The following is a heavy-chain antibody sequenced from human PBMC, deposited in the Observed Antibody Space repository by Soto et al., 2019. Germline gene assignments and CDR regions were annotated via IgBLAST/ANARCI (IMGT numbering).Heavy chain of an antibody. J-gene: IGHJ6*02. CDR2: IWYDGSNK. Sequence: QVQLVESGGGVVQPGRSLRLSCAASGFTFSSYGMHWVRQAPGKGLEWVAVIWYDGSNKYYADSVKGRFTISRDNSKNTLYLQMNSLRAEDTAVYYCARDRFSYYYYYGMDVWGQGTKVTVSS. CDR1: GFTFSSYG. CDR3: ARDRFSYYYYYGMDV. V-gene: IGHV3-33*01.